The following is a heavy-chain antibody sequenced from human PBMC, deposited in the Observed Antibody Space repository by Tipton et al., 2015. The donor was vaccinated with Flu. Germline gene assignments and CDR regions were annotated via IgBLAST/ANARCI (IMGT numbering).Heavy chain of an antibody. CDR2: VRRQVDGGTA. V-gene: IGHV3-15*01. CDR3: ATDPHDYRGEAFDF. D-gene: IGHD4/OR15-4a*01. Sequence: VQLVQSGGDLVKPGGSLRLSCAASGFTFRDVWMTWLRQAPGKGLEWVGRVRRQVDGGTADHAAPVKGRFIISRDDSENTLYLQMNSLKVEDTAVYYCATDPHDYRGEAFDFWGRGTMVTVSS. CDR1: GFTFRDVW. J-gene: IGHJ3*01.